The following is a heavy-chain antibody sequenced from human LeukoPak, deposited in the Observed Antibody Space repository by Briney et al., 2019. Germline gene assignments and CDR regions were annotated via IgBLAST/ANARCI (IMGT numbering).Heavy chain of an antibody. V-gene: IGHV3-48*01. CDR2: IGGSGSFI. CDR3: ARDSPMVATFWFDP. CDR1: GFGFRTYS. Sequence: GGSLRLSCSASGFGFRTYSIIWVRQAPGKGLEWVSHIGGSGSFIYYADSVKGRFTISRDNANNSVFLKMNSLRAEDTAVYYCARDSPMVATFWFDPWGQGTLVTVSS. J-gene: IGHJ5*02. D-gene: IGHD5-12*01.